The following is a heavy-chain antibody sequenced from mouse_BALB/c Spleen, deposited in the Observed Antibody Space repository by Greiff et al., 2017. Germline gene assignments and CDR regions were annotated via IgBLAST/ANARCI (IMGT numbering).Heavy chain of an antibody. D-gene: IGHD1-2*01. CDR1: GFTLSSYA. J-gene: IGHJ1*01. CDR2: ISSGGST. V-gene: IGHV5-6-5*01. Sequence: EVQVVESGGGLVKPGGSLKLSCAASGFTLSSYAMSWVRQTPEKRLEWVASISSGGSTYYPDSVKGRFTVSRDNARNILYLHMSSLRSEDTAMYYCARATATRYFDVWGAGTTVTVSS. CDR3: ARATATRYFDV.